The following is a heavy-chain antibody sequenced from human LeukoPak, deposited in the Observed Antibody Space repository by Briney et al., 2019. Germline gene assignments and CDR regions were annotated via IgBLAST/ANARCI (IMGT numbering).Heavy chain of an antibody. Sequence: PGGSLRLSCAASGFTFSSYAMSWVRQAPGKGLEWVSANSGSGGSRYYADSVKGRFTISRDNSKNTLYLQMNSLRAEDTAVYYCAKDPPRGVFSDYWGQGTLVTVSS. CDR3: AKDPPRGVFSDY. J-gene: IGHJ4*02. V-gene: IGHV3-23*01. CDR1: GFTFSSYA. CDR2: NSGSGGSR.